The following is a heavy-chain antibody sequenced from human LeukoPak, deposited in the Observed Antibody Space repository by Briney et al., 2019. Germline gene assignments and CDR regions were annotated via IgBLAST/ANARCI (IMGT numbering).Heavy chain of an antibody. CDR3: ARSRRELPPITAIFDY. CDR1: GYTFTSYY. CDR2: INPSGGST. V-gene: IGHV1-46*01. J-gene: IGHJ4*02. Sequence: ASVKVSCKASGYTFTSYYMHWVRQAPGQGLEWMGIINPSGGSTSYAQKFQGRVTITADESTSTAYMELSSLRSEDTAVYYCARSRRELPPITAIFDYWGQGTLVTVSS. D-gene: IGHD1-26*01.